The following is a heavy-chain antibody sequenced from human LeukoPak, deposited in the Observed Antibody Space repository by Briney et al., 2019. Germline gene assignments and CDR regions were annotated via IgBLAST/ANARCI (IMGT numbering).Heavy chain of an antibody. D-gene: IGHD6-19*01. J-gene: IGHJ4*02. CDR1: GGSISSYF. CDR3: ARIDRAVAGTIDY. Sequence: SETLSLTCTVSGGSISSYFWSWIRQPPGKGLEWVGYIYYSGSTNYNPSLKSRVTMSVDTSKNQFSLKLSSVTAADTAVYYCARIDRAVAGTIDYWGQGTLVTVSS. V-gene: IGHV4-59*08. CDR2: IYYSGST.